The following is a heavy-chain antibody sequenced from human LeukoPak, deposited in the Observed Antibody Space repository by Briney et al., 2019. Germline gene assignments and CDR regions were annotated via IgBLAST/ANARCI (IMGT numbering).Heavy chain of an antibody. V-gene: IGHV4-38-2*01. D-gene: IGHD2-2*02. J-gene: IGHJ4*02. CDR3: ARSCGTSCHNLDY. Sequence: SETLSLTCAVSGYSISSGYYWGWIRQPPGKGLEWIGSIYHSGSTYYNPSLKSRVTVPVDTSKNQFSLKLSSVTAADTAVYYCARSCGTSCHNLDYWGQGTLVTVSS. CDR2: IYHSGST. CDR1: GYSISSGYY.